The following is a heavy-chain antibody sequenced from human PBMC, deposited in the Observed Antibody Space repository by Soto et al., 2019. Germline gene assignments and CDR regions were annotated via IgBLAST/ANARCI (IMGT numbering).Heavy chain of an antibody. CDR2: IYYSGST. J-gene: IGHJ4*02. CDR3: ARRYGGTLGY. Sequence: QVQLQESGPGLVKPSETLSLTCTVSGGSISSYYWSWIRQPPGKGLEWIGYIYYSGSTNYNPSLKIRVTISVDTSKNQFSLKLSSVTAADTAVYYCARRYGGTLGYWGQGTLVTVSS. CDR1: GGSISSYY. D-gene: IGHD4-17*01. V-gene: IGHV4-59*08.